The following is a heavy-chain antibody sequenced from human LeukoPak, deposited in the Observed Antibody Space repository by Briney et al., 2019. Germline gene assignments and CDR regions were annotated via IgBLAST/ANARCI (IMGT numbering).Heavy chain of an antibody. V-gene: IGHV4-31*03. D-gene: IGHD3-22*01. CDR3: ARGPDYYDSSGYYR. CDR2: IYYSGST. CDR1: GGSISSGGYY. Sequence: SQTLSLTCTVSGGSISSGGYYWSWIRQHPGKGLEWIGYIYYSGSTYYNPSLKSRVTIPVDTSKNQFSLKLSSVTAADTAVYYCARGPDYYDSSGYYRWGQGTLVTVSS. J-gene: IGHJ5*02.